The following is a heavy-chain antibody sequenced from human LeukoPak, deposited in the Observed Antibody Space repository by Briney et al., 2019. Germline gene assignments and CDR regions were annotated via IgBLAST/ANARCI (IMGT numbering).Heavy chain of an antibody. V-gene: IGHV3-15*01. Sequence: GGSLRLSCAASGFTFSSYWMSWVRQAPGKGLEWVGRIKSKTDGGTTDYAAPVKGRFTISRDDSKNTLYLQMNSLKTEDTAVYYCTISYGSGFDYWGQGTLVTVSS. CDR2: IKSKTDGGTT. J-gene: IGHJ4*02. CDR1: GFTFSSYW. D-gene: IGHD3-10*01. CDR3: TISYGSGFDY.